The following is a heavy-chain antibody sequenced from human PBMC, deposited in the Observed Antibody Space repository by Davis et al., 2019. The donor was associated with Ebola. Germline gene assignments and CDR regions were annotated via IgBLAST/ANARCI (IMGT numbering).Heavy chain of an antibody. CDR3: AKGASGGTTGPPIDY. Sequence: GESLKISCAASGFTFDDYTMHWVRQAPGKGLEWVSLISWDGGSTYYADSVKGRFTISRDNSKNSLYLQMNSLRTEDTALYYCAKGASGGTTGPPIDYWGQGTLVTVSS. CDR2: ISWDGGST. CDR1: GFTFDDYT. D-gene: IGHD1-1*01. J-gene: IGHJ4*02. V-gene: IGHV3-43*01.